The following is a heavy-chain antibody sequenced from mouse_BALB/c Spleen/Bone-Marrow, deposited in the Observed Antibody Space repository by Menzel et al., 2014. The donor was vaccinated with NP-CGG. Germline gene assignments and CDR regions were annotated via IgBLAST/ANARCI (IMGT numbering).Heavy chain of an antibody. D-gene: IGHD2-3*01. CDR2: IDPANGNT. V-gene: IGHV14-3*02. Sequence: EVQLQQSGAELVKPGASVKLSCTASGFNIKDTYMHWVKQRPEQGLEWIGRIDPANGNTKYDPKFQGKATITADTSSNTAYQQLSSLTSEDTAVYYCARNGYYVYYYAMDYWGQGTSVTVSS. J-gene: IGHJ4*01. CDR3: ARNGYYVYYYAMDY. CDR1: GFNIKDTY.